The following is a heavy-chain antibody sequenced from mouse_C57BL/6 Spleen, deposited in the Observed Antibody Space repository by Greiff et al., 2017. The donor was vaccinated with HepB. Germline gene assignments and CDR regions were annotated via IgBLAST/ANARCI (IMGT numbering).Heavy chain of an antibody. CDR1: GYSITSGYY. D-gene: IGHD2-3*01. Sequence: ESGPGLVKPSQSLSLTCSVTGYSITSGYYWNWIRQFPGNKLEWMGYISYDGSNNYNPSLKNRISITRDTSKNQFFLKLNSVTTEDTATYYCASGLLREAMDYWGQGTSVTVSS. CDR3: ASGLLREAMDY. CDR2: ISYDGSN. J-gene: IGHJ4*01. V-gene: IGHV3-6*01.